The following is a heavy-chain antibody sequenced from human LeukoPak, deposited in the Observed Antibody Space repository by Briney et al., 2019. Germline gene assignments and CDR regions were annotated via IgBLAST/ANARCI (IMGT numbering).Heavy chain of an antibody. CDR1: GYFIGRGYH. CDR3: GRSCAVDRPFDY. Sequence: SETLSLTCTVSGYFIGRGYHWGWMRQPPGKGLEWIATMYHSGRTYYKPSLKSRVTTSVDTSINQFSLKSTSVTAADTALYYCGRSCAVDRPFDYWGRGTLVTVSS. V-gene: IGHV4-38-2*02. D-gene: IGHD2-21*01. J-gene: IGHJ4*02. CDR2: MYHSGRT.